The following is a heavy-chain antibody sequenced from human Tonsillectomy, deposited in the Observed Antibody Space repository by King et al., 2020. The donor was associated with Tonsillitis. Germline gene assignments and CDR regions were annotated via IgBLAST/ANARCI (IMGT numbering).Heavy chain of an antibody. CDR2: INWNGGTT. V-gene: IGHV3-20*04. CDR1: GFTFGDYA. D-gene: IGHD3-9*01. CDR3: ARDLGDYAILTGNPYYYYGMDV. J-gene: IGHJ6*02. Sequence: DVQLVESGGGVVRPGGSLRLSCVASGFTFGDYAMTWVRQAPGKGLEWVSGINWNGGTTGYADSVKGRFTISRDNAENSLYLEMHSLRAEDTALYYCARDLGDYAILTGNPYYYYGMDVWGQGTTVTVSS.